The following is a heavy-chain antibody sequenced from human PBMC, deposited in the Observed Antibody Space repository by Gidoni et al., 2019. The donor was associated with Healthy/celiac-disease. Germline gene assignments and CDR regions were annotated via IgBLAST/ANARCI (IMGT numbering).Heavy chain of an antibody. D-gene: IGHD4-4*01. J-gene: IGHJ4*02. Sequence: QVQLVESGGGVVQPGRSLRLSCAASGFPFSSYGMHWVRQAPGKGLEWVALIWSDGSNKYYVDSVKGRFSISRDNSKNMLYLQMNSLRAEDTAVYYCARDGTVTRENYFDYWGQGTLVTVSS. V-gene: IGHV3-33*01. CDR3: ARDGTVTRENYFDY. CDR2: IWSDGSNK. CDR1: GFPFSSYG.